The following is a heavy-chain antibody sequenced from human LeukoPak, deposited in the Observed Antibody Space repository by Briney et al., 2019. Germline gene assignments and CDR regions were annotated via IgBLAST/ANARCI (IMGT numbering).Heavy chain of an antibody. V-gene: IGHV1-45*02. D-gene: IGHD5-18*01. CDR3: TVDTARNWFDP. CDR2: ITPFNGNT. CDR1: GYTSTYRY. Sequence: SVKVSCKASGYTSTYRYLHWVRQAPGLALEWMGWITPFNGNTNYAQKFQDRVTITRDRSMSTAYMELSSLRSEDTAMYYCTVDTARNWFDPWGQGTLVTVSS. J-gene: IGHJ5*02.